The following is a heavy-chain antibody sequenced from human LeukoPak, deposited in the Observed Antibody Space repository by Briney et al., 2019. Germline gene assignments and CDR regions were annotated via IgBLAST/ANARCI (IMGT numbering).Heavy chain of an antibody. CDR2: INPGGGSA. CDR1: GFSFSNYH. CDR3: ARRDYGAF. V-gene: IGHV3-23*01. D-gene: IGHD4-17*01. Sequence: GGSLRLSCAASGFSFSNYHMSWVRQAPGKGLEWVSAINPGGGSAYYADSVKGRFTISRDNPRNTLYLEMNSLRVEDTAIYYCARRDYGAFWGQGTLVTVSS. J-gene: IGHJ4*02.